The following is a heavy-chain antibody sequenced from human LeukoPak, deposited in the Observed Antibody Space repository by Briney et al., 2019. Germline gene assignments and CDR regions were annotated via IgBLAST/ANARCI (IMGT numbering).Heavy chain of an antibody. D-gene: IGHD3-10*01. V-gene: IGHV4-34*01. CDR2: INHSGST. CDR1: GGSFSGYY. CDR3: ARGRRITMVRGDAFDI. J-gene: IGHJ3*02. Sequence: SETLSLTCAVYGGSFSGYYWSWIRQPPGKGLEWIGEINHSGSTNYNPSLKSRVTISVDTSKNQLSLKLSSVTAADTAVYYCARGRRITMVRGDAFDIWGQGTMVTVSS.